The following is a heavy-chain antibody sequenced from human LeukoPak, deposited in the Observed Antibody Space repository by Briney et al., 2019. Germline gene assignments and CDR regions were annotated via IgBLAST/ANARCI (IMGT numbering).Heavy chain of an antibody. D-gene: IGHD6-19*01. V-gene: IGHV5-51*01. CDR1: GYSFTSYW. CDR3: VSGWRPRDTDGVDY. J-gene: IGHJ4*02. CDR2: VYPGDSDT. Sequence: GESLKISCKASGYSFTSYWIVWVRQTPGKGLEWMGIVYPGDSDTRYNPSFQGQVSISADKSIATAYLHLSDLKASDTAMYYCVSGWRPRDTDGVDYWGQGTLVTVSS.